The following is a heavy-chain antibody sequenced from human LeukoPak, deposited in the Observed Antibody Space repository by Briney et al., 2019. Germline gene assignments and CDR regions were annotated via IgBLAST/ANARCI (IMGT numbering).Heavy chain of an antibody. Sequence: SGGSLRLSCAASGFTFSSYWMSWVRQAPGKGLEWVANIKQDGSEKYYVDSVKGRFTISRDNAKNSLYLQMNSLRAEDTAVYYCARDQFMTIPYYYYYMDVWGKGTTVTVSS. V-gene: IGHV3-7*01. CDR2: IKQDGSEK. D-gene: IGHD4/OR15-4a*01. CDR1: GFTFSSYW. CDR3: ARDQFMTIPYYYYYMDV. J-gene: IGHJ6*03.